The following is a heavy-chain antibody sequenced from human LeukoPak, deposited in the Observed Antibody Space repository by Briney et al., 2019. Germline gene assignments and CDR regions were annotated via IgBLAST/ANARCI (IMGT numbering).Heavy chain of an antibody. CDR2: INHSGST. J-gene: IGHJ4*02. CDR1: GGSFSGYY. V-gene: IGHV4-34*01. D-gene: IGHD7-27*01. CDR3: ARALNWGSGFN. Sequence: PSETLSLTCAVYGGSFSGYYWSWIRQPPGKGLEWIGEINHSGSTNYNPSLKSRVTISVDTSKNQFSLKLSSVTAADTAVYYCARALNWGSGFNWGQGTLVTVSS.